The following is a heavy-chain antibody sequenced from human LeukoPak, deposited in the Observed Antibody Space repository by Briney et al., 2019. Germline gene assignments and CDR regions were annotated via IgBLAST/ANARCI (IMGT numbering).Heavy chain of an antibody. CDR3: AKQAYDSPRPDFDY. D-gene: IGHD3-22*01. CDR1: GLTFSRYA. CDR2: VSTSGGST. V-gene: IGHV3-23*01. J-gene: IGHJ4*02. Sequence: PGGSLRLSCAASGLTFSRYAMSWVRQAPGKGLEWVSGVSTSGGSTYYADSVKGRFTISRDNSKNTLHLQMNSLRAEDTAIYYCAKQAYDSPRPDFDYWGQGTLVTVSS.